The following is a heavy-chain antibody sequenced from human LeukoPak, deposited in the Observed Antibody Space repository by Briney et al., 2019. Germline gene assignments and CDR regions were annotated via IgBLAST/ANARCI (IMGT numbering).Heavy chain of an antibody. Sequence: SETLSLTRTVPGGSISSYYWSSIRQPPGEGLEWIGYIYYSGSTNYIPSLKSRVTMSVDTSKNQLSLRLNSVTAADTAVYYCASGYCSLNTRYHLAVWGKGTTVTVSS. J-gene: IGHJ6*04. V-gene: IGHV4-59*01. CDR1: GGSISSYY. CDR3: ASGYCSLNTRYHLAV. CDR2: IYYSGST. D-gene: IGHD2-2*03.